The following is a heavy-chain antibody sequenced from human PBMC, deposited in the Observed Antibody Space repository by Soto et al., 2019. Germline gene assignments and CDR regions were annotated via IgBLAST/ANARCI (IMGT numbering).Heavy chain of an antibody. CDR3: ARGATHGSSWYFWFDP. J-gene: IGHJ5*02. Sequence: QVQLVQSGAEVRMPGSSVKVSCKASGGTFSTYPINWVRQAPGQGLEWMGGIIPLFGTTNYAQKFKGRVTINADESTSTAYMELSSLRAEDADVYYCARGATHGSSWYFWFDPWGQGTLVTVSS. CDR2: IIPLFGTT. CDR1: GGTFSTYP. V-gene: IGHV1-69*01. D-gene: IGHD6-13*01.